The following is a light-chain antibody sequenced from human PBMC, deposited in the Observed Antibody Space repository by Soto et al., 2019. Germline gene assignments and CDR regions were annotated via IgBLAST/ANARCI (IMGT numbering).Light chain of an antibody. V-gene: IGKV3-20*01. CDR1: QSISSSF. Sequence: EVVLTQAPGTLSVSPGERATLSCRASQSISSSFLALYQKRPSQDPRLLMYDALSRATGIPDRLSGSWSGKDFTLTISRLEPEDFAVYYCQHYGEPFTFPFGPGSRQD. CDR2: DAL. CDR3: QHYGEPFTFP. J-gene: IGKJ3*01.